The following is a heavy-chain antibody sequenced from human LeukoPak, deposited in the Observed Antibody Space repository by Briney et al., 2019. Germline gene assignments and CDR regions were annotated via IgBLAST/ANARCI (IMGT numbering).Heavy chain of an antibody. CDR2: IRPSGDNT. CDR3: ARVAGWHWFDP. J-gene: IGHJ5*02. D-gene: IGHD6-19*01. CDR1: GFTFSSRDW. Sequence: LGGSLRLSCVASGFTFSSRDWMTWVRQAPGGGLEWVSSIRPSGDNTYYGDSVKGRFTISRDNSKNTVYLQMNNMRVDDTAVYYCARVAGWHWFDPWGQGTLVTVSS. V-gene: IGHV3-23*01.